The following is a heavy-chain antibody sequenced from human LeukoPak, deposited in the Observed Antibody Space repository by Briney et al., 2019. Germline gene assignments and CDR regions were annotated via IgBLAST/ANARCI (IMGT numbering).Heavy chain of an antibody. Sequence: ASVKVSCKASGGTFSSYAISWVRQAPGQGLEWMGRIIPILGIANYAQKFQGRVTITADKSTSTAYMELSSLRSEDTAVYYCARDRDIVVVTDPHYWGQGTLVTVSS. V-gene: IGHV1-69*04. D-gene: IGHD2-21*02. CDR3: ARDRDIVVVTDPHY. CDR1: GGTFSSYA. J-gene: IGHJ4*02. CDR2: IIPILGIA.